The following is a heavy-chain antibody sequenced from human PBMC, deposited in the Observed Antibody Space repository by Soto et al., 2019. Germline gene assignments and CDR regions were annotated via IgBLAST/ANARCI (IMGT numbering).Heavy chain of an antibody. J-gene: IGHJ5*02. CDR3: ARTSYSFGAAWIHP. V-gene: IGHV1-3*01. D-gene: IGHD1-26*01. Sequence: QVQLVQSGAEVKKPGASVTVSCKTSGYTFSSFAIHWVRQAPGQSLEWMGWINVGSGDRKYSAKFQDRIIISRDISASTAYLEVSSLRYEDSVVYYCARTSYSFGAAWIHPWGQGTLVTVTS. CDR2: INVGSGDR. CDR1: GYTFSSFA.